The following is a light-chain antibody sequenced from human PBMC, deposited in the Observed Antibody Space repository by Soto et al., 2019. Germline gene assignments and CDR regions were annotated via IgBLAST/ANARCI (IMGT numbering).Light chain of an antibody. Sequence: EIVMTQSPATLSVSPGERATLSCRASQSVSGNLAWYQQKPGQAPRLLIYGASTRATGIPTRFSGSGSGTEFTLTITSLQSEDFAVYYCQQYNDWPPLTFGGGTKVEIK. CDR3: QQYNDWPPLT. V-gene: IGKV3-15*01. CDR2: GAS. CDR1: QSVSGN. J-gene: IGKJ4*01.